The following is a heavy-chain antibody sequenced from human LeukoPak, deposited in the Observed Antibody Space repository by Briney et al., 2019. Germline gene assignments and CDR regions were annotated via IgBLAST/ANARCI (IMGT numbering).Heavy chain of an antibody. D-gene: IGHD3-10*01. CDR3: AKNYYGSGSYLWYFDL. CDR1: GYTFTGYY. Sequence: GASVKVSCKASGYTFTGYYMHWVRQAPGQGLERMGWINPNSGGTNYAQKFQGRVTMTRDTSISTAYMELSRLRSDDTVVYYCAKNYYGSGSYLWYFDLWGRGTLVTVSS. J-gene: IGHJ2*01. V-gene: IGHV1-2*02. CDR2: INPNSGGT.